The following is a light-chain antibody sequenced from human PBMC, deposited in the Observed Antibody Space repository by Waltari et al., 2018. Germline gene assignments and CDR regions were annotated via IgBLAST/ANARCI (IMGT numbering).Light chain of an antibody. V-gene: IGLV2-14*03. CDR2: DVS. CDR1: SSAVGGYNY. Sequence: QSALTQPASVSGSPGQSITISCTGTSSAVGGYNYVSWSQQHPGKAPKLMIYDVSNRPSGVSNRFSGSKSGNTASLTISGLQAEDEADYYCSSYISSSTLELFGGGTSLTVL. CDR3: SSYISSSTLEL. J-gene: IGLJ2*01.